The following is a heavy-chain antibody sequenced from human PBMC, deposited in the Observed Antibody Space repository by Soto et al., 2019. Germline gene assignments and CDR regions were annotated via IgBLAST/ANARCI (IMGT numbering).Heavy chain of an antibody. CDR3: ARESRYCCFGRRYFPRSTVY. J-gene: IGHJ4*02. D-gene: IGHD2-15*01. CDR2: IIPIFGTA. V-gene: IGHV1-69*13. Sequence: SVKVSCKASGGTFSSYAISWVRQAPGQGLEWMGGIIPIFGTANYAQKFQGRVTITADESTSTAYMELSSLRSEDTAVYYCARESRYCCFGRRYFPRSTVYRGPGTLVT. CDR1: GGTFSSYA.